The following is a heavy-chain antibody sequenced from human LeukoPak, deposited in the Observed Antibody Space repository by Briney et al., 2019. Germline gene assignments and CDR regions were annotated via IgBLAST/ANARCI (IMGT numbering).Heavy chain of an antibody. Sequence: PSETLSLTCTVSGGSVSSGSYYWSWIRQPPGKGLEWIGYIYYSGSTNYNPSLKSRVTISVDTSKNQFSLKLSSVTAADTAVYYCARDATTQAFDIWGQGTMVTVSS. CDR2: IYYSGST. D-gene: IGHD4-17*01. J-gene: IGHJ3*02. V-gene: IGHV4-61*01. CDR1: GGSVSSGSYY. CDR3: ARDATTQAFDI.